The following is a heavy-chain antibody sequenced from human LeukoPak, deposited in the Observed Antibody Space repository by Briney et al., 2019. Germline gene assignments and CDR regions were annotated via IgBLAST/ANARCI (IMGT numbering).Heavy chain of an antibody. D-gene: IGHD3-22*01. CDR1: GYTFTSYY. CDR3: AKGSGDSTGYYYDYYYYYMDV. CDR2: INPSGGST. Sequence: EASVKVSCKASGYTFTSYYMHWVRQAPGQGLEWMGIINPSGGSTSYAQKFQGRVTMTRDTSTSTVYMELSSLRSEDTAVYHCAKGSGDSTGYYYDYYYYYMDVWGKGTTVTVSS. J-gene: IGHJ6*03. V-gene: IGHV1-46*01.